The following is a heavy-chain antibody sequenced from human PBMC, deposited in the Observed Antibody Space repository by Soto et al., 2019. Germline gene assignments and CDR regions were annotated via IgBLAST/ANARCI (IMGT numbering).Heavy chain of an antibody. Sequence: PGGSLRLSCVASGFTFSIYDMHWVRQGTGKGLEWVSAIGLGGETYYYASAKGRFTISRDNSKNTLYLQMNSLRAEDTAVYYCAKHQGYCSGGSCYSDGSYYYYYMDVWGKGTKVTVSS. CDR2: IGLGGET. CDR1: GFTFSIYD. J-gene: IGHJ6*03. V-gene: IGHV3-13*01. D-gene: IGHD2-15*01. CDR3: AKHQGYCSGGSCYSDGSYYYYYMDV.